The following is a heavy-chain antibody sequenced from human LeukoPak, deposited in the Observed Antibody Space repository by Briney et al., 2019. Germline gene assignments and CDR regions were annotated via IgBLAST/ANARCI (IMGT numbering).Heavy chain of an antibody. CDR2: IKSDGTNT. V-gene: IGHV3-74*01. CDR1: GITFSSYW. CDR3: ARSPRVYDSSGHLHDAFDL. D-gene: IGHD3-22*01. J-gene: IGHJ3*01. Sequence: GGSLRLSCAASGITFSSYWMHWVRQVPGKGLEWLSYIKSDGTNTGYADPVKGRFTVSRDNAKNTLYLERNSTGGEDTSEYYSARSPRVYDSSGHLHDAFDLWGQGTMDTVSS.